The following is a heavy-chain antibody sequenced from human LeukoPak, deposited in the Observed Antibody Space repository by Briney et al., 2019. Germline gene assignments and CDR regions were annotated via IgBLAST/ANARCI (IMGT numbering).Heavy chain of an antibody. CDR1: GYTFTSYG. CDR2: MNPNSGNT. J-gene: IGHJ4*02. D-gene: IGHD6-13*01. Sequence: GASVKVSCKASGYTFTSYGISWVRQAPGQGLEWMGWMNPNSGNTGYAQKFQGRVTITRNTSISTAYMELSSLRSEDTAVYYCARDIGVAAAGSHDYWGQGTLVTVSS. V-gene: IGHV1-8*03. CDR3: ARDIGVAAAGSHDY.